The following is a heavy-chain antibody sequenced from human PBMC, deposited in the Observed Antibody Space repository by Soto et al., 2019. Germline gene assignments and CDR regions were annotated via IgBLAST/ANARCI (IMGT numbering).Heavy chain of an antibody. CDR3: ARGPAYINGWRTFDL. CDR1: DDSFRGAEYY. Sequence: VLLQESGPRLLRPSETLSLTCTVSDDSFRGAEYYWSWIRQPLGKGPEWIGYTYYNGDTKYNPALRSRVTMSEDTSKHQFSLRLSSVTAADTAVYFCARGPAYINGWRTFDLWGRGILVTVSS. J-gene: IGHJ4*02. CDR2: TYYNGDT. D-gene: IGHD6-19*01. V-gene: IGHV4-61*08.